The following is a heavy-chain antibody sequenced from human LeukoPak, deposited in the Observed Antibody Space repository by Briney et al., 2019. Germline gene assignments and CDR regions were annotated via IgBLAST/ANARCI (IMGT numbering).Heavy chain of an antibody. CDR3: ARYRAGYYYFDY. Sequence: SETLSLTCTVSGGSISSYYWSWIRQPAGKGLEWIGRIYISGSTNYNPPLKSRVIMSVDTSKNQFSLKLSSVTAADTAVYYCARYRAGYYYFDYWGQGTLVTVSS. V-gene: IGHV4-59*10. D-gene: IGHD3-9*01. CDR2: IYISGST. CDR1: GGSISSYY. J-gene: IGHJ4*02.